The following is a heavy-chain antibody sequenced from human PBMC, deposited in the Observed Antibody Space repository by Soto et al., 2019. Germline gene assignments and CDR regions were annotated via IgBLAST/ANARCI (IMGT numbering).Heavy chain of an antibody. CDR1: GFTFSVYT. J-gene: IGHJ5*02. D-gene: IGHD6-6*01. V-gene: IGHV3-48*02. CDR3: ARDGYSTSSDWPWFDP. Sequence: EAQLVESGGGLVQPGGSLRLSCAASGFTFSVYTMHLVRQSPGKGLEWISSITSSGTTISYADSVKGRFTISRDNAKSSLFLQMDTLRDEDTAVYYCARDGYSTSSDWPWFDPWGQGTLVTVSS. CDR2: ITSSGTTI.